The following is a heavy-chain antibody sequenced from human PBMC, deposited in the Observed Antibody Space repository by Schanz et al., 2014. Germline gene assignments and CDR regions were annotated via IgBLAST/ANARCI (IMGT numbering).Heavy chain of an antibody. CDR2: FYHNEGV. V-gene: IGHV4-39*02. J-gene: IGHJ4*02. Sequence: QLQLQEAGPGLVRPSETLSLTCSVAGASITTRGYYWGWVRQAPGMGLGWIGSFYHNEGVYYNPPLRVRFLPSFAVSKTRFPLKLTTVTAADTAVYYCARLGTVLSGYSGYWGQGTLVTVSS. CDR1: GASITTRGYY. D-gene: IGHD2-21*01. CDR3: ARLGTVLSGYSGY.